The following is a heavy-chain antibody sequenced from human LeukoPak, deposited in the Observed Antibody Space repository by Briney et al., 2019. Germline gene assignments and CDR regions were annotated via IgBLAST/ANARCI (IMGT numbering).Heavy chain of an antibody. Sequence: GGSLRLSCAASGFTFSSYAMSWVRQAPGKGLEWVSAISGSGGSTYYADSVKGRFTISRDNSKNTLYLQMNSLRAEDTAVYYCAAGGGLRLGELSFDPWGQGTLVTVSS. V-gene: IGHV3-23*01. CDR3: AAGGGLRLGELSFDP. CDR1: GFTFSSYA. J-gene: IGHJ5*02. CDR2: ISGSGGST. D-gene: IGHD3-16*02.